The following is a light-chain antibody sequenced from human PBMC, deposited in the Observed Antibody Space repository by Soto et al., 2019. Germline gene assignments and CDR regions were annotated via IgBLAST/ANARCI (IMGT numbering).Light chain of an antibody. J-gene: IGKJ4*01. Sequence: EIVLTQSPGTLSLSPGERATLSCRASQSVSGSCLVWYQQKGGQAPRLLLYGAYNRATGIPDRFSSSGSGTDCTLTISRLEPEDFAVYYCQHYANSPLTFGGGTKVEIK. V-gene: IGKV3-20*01. CDR1: QSVSGSC. CDR3: QHYANSPLT. CDR2: GAY.